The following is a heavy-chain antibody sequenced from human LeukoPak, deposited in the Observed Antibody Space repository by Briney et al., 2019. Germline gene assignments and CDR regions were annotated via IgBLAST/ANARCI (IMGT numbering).Heavy chain of an antibody. CDR2: IDPSDSYT. Sequence: GESLKISCKGSGYSFTSFWISWVRQMPGRGLEWMGRIDPSDSYTIYSPSFQGHVTISADKSISTAYLQWSSLKASDTAMYYCARHVGYYGSELWGQGTLVTVSS. CDR3: ARHVGYYGSEL. J-gene: IGHJ4*02. V-gene: IGHV5-10-1*01. D-gene: IGHD3-10*01. CDR1: GYSFTSFW.